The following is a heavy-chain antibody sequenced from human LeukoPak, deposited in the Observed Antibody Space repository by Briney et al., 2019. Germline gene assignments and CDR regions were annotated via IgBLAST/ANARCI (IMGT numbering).Heavy chain of an antibody. CDR2: IYYSGSS. J-gene: IGHJ5*02. Sequence: PSETLSLTCTVSGGSISISSYYWGWIRQPPGKRLEWIGSIYYSGSSYYNPSLKSRVTISVGTSKNQFSLKLRSVTAADTAVYYCARQKWLVHNWFDPWGQGTLVTVSS. CDR1: GGSISISSYY. V-gene: IGHV4-39*01. CDR3: ARQKWLVHNWFDP. D-gene: IGHD6-19*01.